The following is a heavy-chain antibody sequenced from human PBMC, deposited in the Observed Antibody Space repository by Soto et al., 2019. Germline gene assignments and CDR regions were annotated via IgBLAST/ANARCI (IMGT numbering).Heavy chain of an antibody. J-gene: IGHJ3*02. CDR1: GGTFSSYT. V-gene: IGHV1-69*02. CDR2: IIPILGIA. Sequence: QVQLVQSGAEVKKPGSSVKVSCKASGGTFSSYTISWVRQAPGQGLEWMGRIIPILGIANYAQKFQGRVTITADKSTSTGYMELGSLRAEDTAVYYCAGGRAGWGSYSTRDAFDIWGQGTMVTVSS. CDR3: AGGRAGWGSYSTRDAFDI. D-gene: IGHD1-26*01.